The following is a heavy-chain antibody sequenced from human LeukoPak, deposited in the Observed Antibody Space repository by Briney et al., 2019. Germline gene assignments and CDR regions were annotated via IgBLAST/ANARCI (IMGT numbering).Heavy chain of an antibody. CDR1: GFTFSSYG. CDR3: AKEYNVLRYFDWLSENDDAFDI. Sequence: GGSLRLSCAASGFTFSSYGMHWVRQAPGKGLEWVAFIRYDGSNKYYADSVKGRFTISRDNSKNTLYLQMNRLRAEDTAVYYCAKEYNVLRYFDWLSENDDAFDIWGQGTMVTVSS. V-gene: IGHV3-30*02. D-gene: IGHD3-9*01. J-gene: IGHJ3*02. CDR2: IRYDGSNK.